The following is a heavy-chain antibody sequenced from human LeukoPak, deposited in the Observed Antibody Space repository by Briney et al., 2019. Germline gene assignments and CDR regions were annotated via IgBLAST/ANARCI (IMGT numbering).Heavy chain of an antibody. CDR3: AREVGGSAFDI. D-gene: IGHD2-2*01. CDR1: GFTFSDHY. Sequence: PGGSLRLSCAASGFTFSDHYMDWVRQAPGKGLEWVGRTRNKANSYTTEYAASVKGRFTISRDDSKNSLFLQMNSLKTEDTAVYYCAREVGGSAFDIWGQGTMVTVSS. CDR2: TRNKANSYTT. J-gene: IGHJ3*02. V-gene: IGHV3-72*01.